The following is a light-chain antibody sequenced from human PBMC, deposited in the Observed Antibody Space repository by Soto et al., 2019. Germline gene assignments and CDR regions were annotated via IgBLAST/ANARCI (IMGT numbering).Light chain of an antibody. CDR3: QQYDIWPQT. V-gene: IGKV3-20*01. CDR1: QSVSSSY. Sequence: EILLTKSAVTLSLSRSERATLSCRSSQSVSSSYLAWYQQKPGQAPRLLIYGASSRATGIPDRFSGSGSGTDFTLTISRLQPEDFAEYHCQQYDIWPQTFGQGTKADIK. J-gene: IGKJ1*01. CDR2: GAS.